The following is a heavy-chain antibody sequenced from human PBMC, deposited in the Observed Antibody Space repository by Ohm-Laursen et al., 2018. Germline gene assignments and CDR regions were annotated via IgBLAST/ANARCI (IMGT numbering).Heavy chain of an antibody. V-gene: IGHV4-34*01. CDR2: INHSGST. CDR1: GGSFSGYY. CDR3: ARGRRGSSGYYYVLGYYYGMDV. Sequence: SETLSLTWAVYGGSFSGYYWSWTRQPPGKGLEWIGEINHSGSTNYNPSLKSRVTISVDTSKNQFSLKLSSVTAADTAVYYCARGRRGSSGYYYVLGYYYGMDVWGQGTTVTVSS. J-gene: IGHJ6*02. D-gene: IGHD3-22*01.